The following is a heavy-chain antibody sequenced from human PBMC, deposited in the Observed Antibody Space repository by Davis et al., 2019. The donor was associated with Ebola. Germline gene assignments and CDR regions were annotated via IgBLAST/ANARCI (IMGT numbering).Heavy chain of an antibody. Sequence: GGSLRLSCAASGFTFSRYAMTWARQAPGKGLEWVSAITSSGGTTYYADSVKGRFTISRDNSRNTLYLQMTSLRVDDTAVYYCAKGGSGWPSDYSYDTGVWGNGTTVTVSS. J-gene: IGHJ6*04. V-gene: IGHV3-23*01. CDR3: AKGGSGWPSDYSYDTGV. CDR1: GFTFSRYA. D-gene: IGHD6-19*01. CDR2: ITSSGGTT.